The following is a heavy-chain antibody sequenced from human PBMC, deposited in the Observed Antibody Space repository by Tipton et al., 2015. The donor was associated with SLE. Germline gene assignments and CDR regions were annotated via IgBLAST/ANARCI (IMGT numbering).Heavy chain of an antibody. Sequence: TLSLTCTVSGGSISSGGYYWTWIRQHPGKGLEWIGYIYYGGSTHYNPSLKSRVTISVDTSKTQFSLNLTSVTAADTAVYSCARGTNWGSGWYFDLWGRGTLVTASS. CDR1: GGSISSGGYY. CDR3: ARGTNWGSGWYFDL. CDR2: IYYGGST. V-gene: IGHV4-31*03. J-gene: IGHJ2*01. D-gene: IGHD7-27*01.